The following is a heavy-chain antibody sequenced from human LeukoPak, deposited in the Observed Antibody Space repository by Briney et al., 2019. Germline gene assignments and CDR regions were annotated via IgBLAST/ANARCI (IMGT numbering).Heavy chain of an antibody. V-gene: IGHV3-11*01. D-gene: IGHD6-6*01. CDR2: ITSDDNTI. CDR3: ARGGLYSSSYHY. CDR1: GLTLSNYY. J-gene: IGHJ4*02. Sequence: GGSLRLSCAASGLTLSNYYMTWIRQAPGKGLEWVSCITSDDNTIHYADSVKGRFTISRDNAKNSLYLQMNSLRAEDTAVYYCARGGLYSSSYHYWGQGTLVTVSS.